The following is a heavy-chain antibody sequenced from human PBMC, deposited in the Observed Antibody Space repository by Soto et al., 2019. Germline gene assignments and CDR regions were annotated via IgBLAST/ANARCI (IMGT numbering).Heavy chain of an antibody. V-gene: IGHV4-59*01. J-gene: IGHJ6*02. D-gene: IGHD3-3*01. Sequence: SETLSLTGTVSGGSISSYYWSWIRQPPGKGLEWIGYIYYSGSTNYNPSLKSRVTISVDTSKNQFSLKLSSVTAADTAVYYCARGREGLNYDFWSGSYYYYGMDVWGQGTTVTVSS. CDR2: IYYSGST. CDR1: GGSISSYY. CDR3: ARGREGLNYDFWSGSYYYYGMDV.